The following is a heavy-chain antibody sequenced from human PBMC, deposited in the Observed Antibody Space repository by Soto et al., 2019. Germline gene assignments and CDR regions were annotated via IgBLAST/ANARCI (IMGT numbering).Heavy chain of an antibody. D-gene: IGHD3-10*01. Sequence: QVQLVQSGAEVKKPGSSVKVSCKASGGTFSSYTISWVRQAPGQGLEWMGRIIPILGIANYAQKFQGRVTITADKSTSTAYMELSSLRSEDTAVYYCARVSYYGSGADFDYWGQGTLVTVSS. CDR3: ARVSYYGSGADFDY. V-gene: IGHV1-69*02. J-gene: IGHJ4*02. CDR1: GGTFSSYT. CDR2: IIPILGIA.